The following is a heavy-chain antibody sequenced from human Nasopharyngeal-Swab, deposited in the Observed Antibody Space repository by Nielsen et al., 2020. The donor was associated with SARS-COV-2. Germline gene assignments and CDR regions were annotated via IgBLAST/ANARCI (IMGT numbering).Heavy chain of an antibody. Sequence: SETLSLTCTVSGGSISSSTYYWAWIRQPPGKGLEWIGSIYYGGSTYYNPSLKSRVTISVDTSTNQFSLKLSSVTAADTAVYYCATLSSSWYEYYFDYWGQGTLVTVSS. CDR1: GGSISSSTYY. CDR3: ATLSSSWYEYYFDY. V-gene: IGHV4-39*01. J-gene: IGHJ4*02. D-gene: IGHD6-13*01. CDR2: IYYGGST.